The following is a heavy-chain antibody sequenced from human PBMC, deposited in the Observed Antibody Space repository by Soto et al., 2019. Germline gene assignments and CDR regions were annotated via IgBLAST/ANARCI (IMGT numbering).Heavy chain of an antibody. CDR3: AREEEREYFDY. Sequence: SSYPQAPGQGLEWMGGIIPMFDIVHFAQKFQGRVTITADEFTSTAYMELSSLRSEDTAVYYCAREEEREYFDYSGQ. J-gene: IGHJ4*02. V-gene: IGHV1-69*01. D-gene: IGHD6-6*01. CDR2: IIPMFDIV.